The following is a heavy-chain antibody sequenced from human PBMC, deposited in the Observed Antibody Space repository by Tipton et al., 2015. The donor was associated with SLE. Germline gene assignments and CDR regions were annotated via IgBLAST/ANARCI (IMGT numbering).Heavy chain of an antibody. J-gene: IGHJ4*02. CDR3: ARGTGGDDF. CDR1: GFTFSSYV. D-gene: IGHD1-1*01. V-gene: IGHV3-23*03. CDR2: ISSGGSK. Sequence: SLRLSCAASGFTFSSYVMSWVRQAPGKGLEWVAVISSGGSKSYADSVKGRFTISRDNFQNTLYLQMNSLRTEDTAVYYCARGTGGDDFWGQGTLVTVSS.